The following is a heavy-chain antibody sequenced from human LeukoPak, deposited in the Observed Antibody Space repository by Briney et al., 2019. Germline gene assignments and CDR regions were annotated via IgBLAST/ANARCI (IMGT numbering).Heavy chain of an antibody. J-gene: IGHJ4*02. V-gene: IGHV4-59*01. Sequence: KPSETLSLTCTVSGGSISSYYWSWIRQPPGKGLEWIGYIYYSGSTNYNPSLKSRVTISVDTSKNQFSLKLSSVTAEDTAVYYCARGSGYYGFDYWGQGTLVTVSS. CDR1: GGSISSYY. CDR2: IYYSGST. D-gene: IGHD3-22*01. CDR3: ARGSGYYGFDY.